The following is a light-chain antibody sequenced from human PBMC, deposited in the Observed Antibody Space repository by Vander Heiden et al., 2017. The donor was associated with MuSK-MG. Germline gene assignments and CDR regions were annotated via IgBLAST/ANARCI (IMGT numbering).Light chain of an antibody. Sequence: QSALTQPASVSGSPGQSITISCTGTGSDVGGYNYVSWYQQHPGKAPKLMIYDVSNRPSGVSNLFSGSKSGNTASLTSSVLQAEDEAYYYCSSYTSSSTRVFGGGTKLTVL. CDR3: SSYTSSSTRV. J-gene: IGLJ3*02. CDR1: GSDVGGYNY. V-gene: IGLV2-14*03. CDR2: DVS.